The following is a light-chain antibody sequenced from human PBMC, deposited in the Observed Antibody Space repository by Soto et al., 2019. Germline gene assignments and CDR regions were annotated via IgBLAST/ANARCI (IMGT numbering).Light chain of an antibody. CDR1: QGISNY. V-gene: IGKV1-27*01. Sequence: TQSPSSLSASVGDRVTITCRASQGISNYLAWYQQKPGKVPKLLIYAASTLQSGVPSRFSGSGSGTDFTLTISSLQPEDVATYYCQKYNSARTFGQGTKVEIK. CDR3: QKYNSART. CDR2: AAS. J-gene: IGKJ1*01.